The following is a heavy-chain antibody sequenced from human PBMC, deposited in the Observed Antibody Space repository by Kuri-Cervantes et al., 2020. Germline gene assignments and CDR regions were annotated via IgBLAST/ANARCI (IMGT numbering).Heavy chain of an antibody. J-gene: IGHJ6*02. Sequence: SETLSLTCTVSGGSISSSSYYWGWIRQPPGKGLEWIGSIYYSGSTYYHPSLKSRVTISVDTSKNQFSLKLSSVTAADTAVYYCARGLAAAGTLWEGLYYYGMDVWGQGTTVTVSS. CDR1: GGSISSSSYY. V-gene: IGHV4-39*01. CDR2: IYYSGST. CDR3: ARGLAAAGTLWEGLYYYGMDV. D-gene: IGHD6-13*01.